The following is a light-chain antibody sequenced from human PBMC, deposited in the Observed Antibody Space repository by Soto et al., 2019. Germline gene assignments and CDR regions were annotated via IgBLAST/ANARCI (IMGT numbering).Light chain of an antibody. V-gene: IGKV3-11*01. CDR3: QQLSHPPFT. CDR1: QSVGSY. Sequence: IVLAFSPGPPSLSPGGIAILSCRASQSVGSYLAWYQQKPGQAPRLLIYDASKRATGIPARFSGSGSGTDFTLTICSLEPEDFALYYCQQLSHPPFTLGPGTKVDIK. CDR2: DAS. J-gene: IGKJ3*01.